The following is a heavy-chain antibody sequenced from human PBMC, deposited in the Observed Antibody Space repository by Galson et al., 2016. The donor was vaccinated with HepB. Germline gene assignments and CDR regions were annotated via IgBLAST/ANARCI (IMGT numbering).Heavy chain of an antibody. CDR1: GFTFSSYG. D-gene: IGHD1-26*01. V-gene: IGHV3-33*01. J-gene: IGHJ4*02. CDR2: IWYDGNNK. CDR3: VRSAYSGSYFDY. Sequence: SLRLSCAASGFTFSSYGMHWVRQAPRKGLEWGAVIWYDGNNKYYADSVTGRFTLSRHNSKNTLYLQMDSLRTGDTAVYYCVRSAYSGSYFDYWGQGTLVTVSS.